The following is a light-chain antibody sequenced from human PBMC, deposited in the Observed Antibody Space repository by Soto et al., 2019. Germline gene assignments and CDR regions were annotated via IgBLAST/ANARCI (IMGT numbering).Light chain of an antibody. J-gene: IGKJ1*01. Sequence: ENVLTQSPATLSLSPGGRATLSCRASQSVSPYLAWYQQRPGQPPRLLIYDAFNRATGIPARFSGSGSGTDFTLTISSLEPEDFAVYYCQQRTSWPLTFGQGTKVEIK. CDR1: QSVSPY. CDR2: DAF. CDR3: QQRTSWPLT. V-gene: IGKV3-11*01.